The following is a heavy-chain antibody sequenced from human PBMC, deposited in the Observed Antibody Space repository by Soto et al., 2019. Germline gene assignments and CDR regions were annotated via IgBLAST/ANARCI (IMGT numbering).Heavy chain of an antibody. J-gene: IGHJ5*02. V-gene: IGHV3-48*03. Sequence: GGSLRLSCAASGFTFSSYEMNWVRRAPGKGLEWVSYISSSGSTIYYADSVKGRFTISRDNAKNSLYLQMNSLRAEDTAVYYCARAYHPYYDSSGLFDPRGQGTLVTVSS. CDR3: ARAYHPYYDSSGLFDP. CDR2: ISSSGSTI. D-gene: IGHD3-22*01. CDR1: GFTFSSYE.